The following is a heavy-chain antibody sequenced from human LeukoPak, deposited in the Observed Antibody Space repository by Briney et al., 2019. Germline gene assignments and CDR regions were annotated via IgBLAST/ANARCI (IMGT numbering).Heavy chain of an antibody. CDR2: INPNSGGT. Sequence: GASVKVSCKASGYTFTGYYMHWVRQAPGQGLEWMGRINPNSGGTNYAQKFQGRVTMTRDTSISTAYMELSRLRSDDTAVYYCARASWDTAEDFDYRGQGTLVTVSS. CDR3: ARASWDTAEDFDY. CDR1: GYTFTGYY. V-gene: IGHV1-2*06. D-gene: IGHD5-18*01. J-gene: IGHJ4*02.